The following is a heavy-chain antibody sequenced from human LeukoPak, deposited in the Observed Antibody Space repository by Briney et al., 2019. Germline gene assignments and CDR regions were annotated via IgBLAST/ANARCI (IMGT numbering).Heavy chain of an antibody. D-gene: IGHD5-18*01. V-gene: IGHV1-2*02. J-gene: IGHJ6*02. Sequence: ASVKVSCKASGYTFTDYYMHWVRQAPGQGLEWMGGINPKTGGTHYAQRFQGRVTMTRDTSIRTAYMELSRLRSDDTAVYFCARLKIQVFLDYSNYGMDVWGQGTMVTVSS. CDR3: ARLKIQVFLDYSNYGMDV. CDR2: INPKTGGT. CDR1: GYTFTDYY.